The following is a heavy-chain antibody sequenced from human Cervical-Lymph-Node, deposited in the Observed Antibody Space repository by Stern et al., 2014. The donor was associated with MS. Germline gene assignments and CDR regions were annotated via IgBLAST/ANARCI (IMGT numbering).Heavy chain of an antibody. D-gene: IGHD1-20*01. CDR2: IWYDGSNK. CDR3: ARAKYNWNPFDY. J-gene: IGHJ4*02. Sequence: QVQLVQSGGGVVQPGRSLRLSCAASGFTFSSYGMHWVRQAPGKGLEWVAVIWYDGSNKYYADSVKGRFTISRDNSKNTLYLQMNSLRAEDTAVYYCARAKYNWNPFDYWGQGTLVTVSS. CDR1: GFTFSSYG. V-gene: IGHV3-33*01.